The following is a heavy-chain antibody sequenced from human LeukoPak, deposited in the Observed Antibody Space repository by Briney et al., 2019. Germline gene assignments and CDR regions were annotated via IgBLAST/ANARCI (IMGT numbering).Heavy chain of an antibody. Sequence: SETLSLTCTVSGGSISSYYWSWIRQPPGKGLEWIRYIYYSGSTNYNPSLKSRVTISVDTSKNQFSLKLSAVTAADTAVYYCARVLSSASRVFDYWGQGTLVTVSS. CDR3: ARVLSSASRVFDY. J-gene: IGHJ4*02. D-gene: IGHD6-6*01. CDR2: IYYSGST. CDR1: GGSISSYY. V-gene: IGHV4-59*01.